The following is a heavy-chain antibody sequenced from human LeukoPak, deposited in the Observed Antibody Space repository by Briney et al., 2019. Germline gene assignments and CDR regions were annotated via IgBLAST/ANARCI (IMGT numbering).Heavy chain of an antibody. J-gene: IGHJ4*02. CDR3: ARHLSPYYDDSSGSIDY. Sequence: SETLSLTCTVSGGSISSSSYYWGWIRQPPGKGLEWIGSIYYSGSTYYNPSLKSRVTISVDTSKTQFSLKLSSVTAADTAVYYCARHLSPYYDDSSGSIDYWGQGTLVTVSS. CDR2: IYYSGST. V-gene: IGHV4-39*01. CDR1: GGSISSSSYY. D-gene: IGHD3-22*01.